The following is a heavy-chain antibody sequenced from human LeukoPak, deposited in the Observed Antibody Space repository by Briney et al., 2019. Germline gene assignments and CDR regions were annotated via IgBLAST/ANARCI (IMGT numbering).Heavy chain of an antibody. V-gene: IGHV3-15*01. Sequence: GGSLRLSCIASGFTFRNAWMSWVRQVPGKGLEWIGRINSKTDGGPIVYSAPVKGRFNISRDDSKNTLFLQMNSLETDDTAVYYCATGPLDYWGQGALVTVSS. J-gene: IGHJ4*02. CDR1: GFTFRNAW. CDR3: ATGPLDY. CDR2: INSKTDGGPI.